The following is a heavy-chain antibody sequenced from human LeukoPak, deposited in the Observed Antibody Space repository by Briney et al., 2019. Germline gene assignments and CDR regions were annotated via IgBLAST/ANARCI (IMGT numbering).Heavy chain of an antibody. V-gene: IGHV3-53*01. CDR2: IYSGGST. Sequence: PGGSLRLSCAASGFTVSSNYMSWVRQAPGKGLEGVSVIYSGGSTYYADSVKGRFTISRDNSKNTLYLQMNSLRAEDTAAYYCASSVLRYFDWLSHFDYWGQGTLVTVSS. CDR1: GFTVSSNY. J-gene: IGHJ4*02. CDR3: ASSVLRYFDWLSHFDY. D-gene: IGHD3-9*01.